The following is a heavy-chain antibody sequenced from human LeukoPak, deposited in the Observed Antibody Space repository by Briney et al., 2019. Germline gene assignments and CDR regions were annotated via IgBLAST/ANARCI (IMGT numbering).Heavy chain of an antibody. J-gene: IGHJ4*02. CDR1: GGSISSYY. CDR2: IHSSGST. D-gene: IGHD3-10*01. CDR3: AREAVHYGSGSLDY. V-gene: IGHV4-4*07. Sequence: SETLSLTCTVSGGSISSYYWSWIRQPAGKGLDWIGRIHSSGSTNYSPSLKSRVAMSLDTSKNQFSLELSSVTAADTVVYYCAREAVHYGSGSLDYWGQGTLVTVSS.